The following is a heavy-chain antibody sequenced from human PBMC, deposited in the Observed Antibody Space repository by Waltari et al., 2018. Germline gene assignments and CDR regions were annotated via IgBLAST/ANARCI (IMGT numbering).Heavy chain of an antibody. CDR3: ARVHYYGSGSYYQYFQH. J-gene: IGHJ1*01. CDR2: INPNSGGT. D-gene: IGHD3-10*01. CDR1: GYTFTSYA. Sequence: QVQLVQSGSELKKPGASVKVSCKASGYTFTSYAMNWVGQAPGQGLEWMGWINPNSGGTNYAQKFQGRVTMTRDTSISTGYMELSRLRSDDTAVYYCARVHYYGSGSYYQYFQHWGQGTLVTVSS. V-gene: IGHV1-2*02.